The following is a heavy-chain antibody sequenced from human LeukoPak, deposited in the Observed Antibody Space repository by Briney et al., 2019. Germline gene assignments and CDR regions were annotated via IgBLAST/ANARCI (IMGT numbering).Heavy chain of an antibody. CDR3: ARGPSGSFGY. CDR2: ISCDGSNK. V-gene: IGHV3-30*03. CDR1: GFTFNTYG. D-gene: IGHD2-15*01. J-gene: IGHJ4*02. Sequence: GGSLRLSCAVSGFTFNTYGIHWVRQTPGKGLEWVALISCDGSNKYYADSVKGRFTISRDNSKNTLYLQMNSLRAEDTAVYYCARGPSGSFGYWGQGTLVTVSS.